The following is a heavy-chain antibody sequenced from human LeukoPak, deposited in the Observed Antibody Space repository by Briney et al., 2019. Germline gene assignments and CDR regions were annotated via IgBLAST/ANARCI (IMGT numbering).Heavy chain of an antibody. J-gene: IGHJ4*02. V-gene: IGHV3-66*01. CDR3: ARVPSSGWEYYFDY. CDR2: IYSGGST. D-gene: IGHD6-19*01. CDR1: GFTFGDYA. Sequence: GGSLRLSCTASGFTFGDYAMSWFRQAPGKGLEWVSVIYSGGSTYYADSVKGRFTISRDNSKNTLYLQMNSLRAEDTAVYYCARVPSSGWEYYFDYWGQGTLVTVSS.